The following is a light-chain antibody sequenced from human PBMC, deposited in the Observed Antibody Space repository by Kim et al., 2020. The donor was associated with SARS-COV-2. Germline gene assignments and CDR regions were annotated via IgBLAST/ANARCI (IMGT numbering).Light chain of an antibody. V-gene: IGLV2-14*03. CDR1: SSDVGGYNY. CDR3: SSYTSSSTLHCV. Sequence: QSALTQPASVSGSPGQSITISCTGTSSDVGGYNYVSWYQQHPGKAPKLMIYDVSNRPSGVSNRFSGSKSGNTASLTISGLQAEDEADYYCSSYTSSSTLHCVFGTGTKVTVL. CDR2: DVS. J-gene: IGLJ1*01.